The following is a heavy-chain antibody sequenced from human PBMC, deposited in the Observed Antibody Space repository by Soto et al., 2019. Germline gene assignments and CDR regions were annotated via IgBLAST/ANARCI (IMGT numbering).Heavy chain of an antibody. CDR1: GFTFSSYW. CDR2: INSDGSSA. J-gene: IGHJ3*02. CDR3: AREMTYCSGGSCYSGSAFDI. V-gene: IGHV3-74*01. D-gene: IGHD2-15*01. Sequence: GGSLRLSCAASGFTFSSYWMHWVRQAPGKGLVWVSRINSDGSSASYADSVKGRFTISRDNAKNTLYLQMNSLRAEDTAVYYCAREMTYCSGGSCYSGSAFDIWGQGTMVTVSS.